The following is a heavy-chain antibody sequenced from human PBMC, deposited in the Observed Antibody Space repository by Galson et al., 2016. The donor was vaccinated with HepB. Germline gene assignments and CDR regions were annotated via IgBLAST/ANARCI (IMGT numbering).Heavy chain of an antibody. CDR2: INPSAGLT. D-gene: IGHD4-23*01. CDR3: VRGGEDGGNSEDGIDY. CDR1: GYPFTRYY. V-gene: IGHV1-46*04. J-gene: IGHJ4*02. Sequence: SVKVSCKASGYPFTRYYIHWVRQAPGQGLEWMGIINPSAGLTTYAQKLQGRVTLTRDTSTNTVHMELSRLRSEDRAVYYCVRGGEDGGNSEDGIDYRGQGTLVTVSS.